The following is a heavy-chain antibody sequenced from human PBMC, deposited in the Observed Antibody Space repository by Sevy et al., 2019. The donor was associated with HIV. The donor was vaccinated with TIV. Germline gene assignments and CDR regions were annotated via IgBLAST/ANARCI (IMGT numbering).Heavy chain of an antibody. D-gene: IGHD3-16*02. CDR2: IKQDGSEK. J-gene: IGHJ4*02. V-gene: IGHV3-7*01. CDR3: AREPIMITSGGVIVYFDY. CDR1: GFTFSSYW. Sequence: GSLRLSCAASGFTFSSYWMSWVRQAPGKGLEWVANIKQDGSEKYYVDSVKGRFTISRDNAKNSLYLQMNSLRAEDTAVYYCAREPIMITSGGVIVYFDYWGQGTLVTVSS.